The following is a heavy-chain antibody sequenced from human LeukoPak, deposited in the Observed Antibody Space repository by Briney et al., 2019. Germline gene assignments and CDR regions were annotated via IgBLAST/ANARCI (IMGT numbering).Heavy chain of an antibody. CDR2: IYYSGST. J-gene: IGHJ4*02. CDR1: GGSISSYY. V-gene: IGHV4-59*01. Sequence: SETLSLTCTVSGGSISSYYWSWIRQPPGKGLEWIGYIYYSGSTNYNPSLKSRVTISVDTSKNQFSLKLSSVTATDTAVYYCARGISSGYYFDYWGQGTLVTVSS. CDR3: ARGISSGYYFDY. D-gene: IGHD3-22*01.